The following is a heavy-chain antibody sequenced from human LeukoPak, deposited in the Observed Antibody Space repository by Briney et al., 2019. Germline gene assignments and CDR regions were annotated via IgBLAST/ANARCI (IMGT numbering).Heavy chain of an antibody. D-gene: IGHD6-19*01. CDR2: ISGSGGST. CDR1: GFTLSYYA. V-gene: IGHV3-23*01. J-gene: IGHJ4*02. CDR3: ARESSGCPDY. Sequence: GGSLRLSCAASGFTLSYYAMSWVRQAPGKGLGWVSAISGSGGSTYYADSVKGRFTISRDNSKNTLYLRMNSLRAEDTAVYYCARESSGCPDYWGQGTLVSVSS.